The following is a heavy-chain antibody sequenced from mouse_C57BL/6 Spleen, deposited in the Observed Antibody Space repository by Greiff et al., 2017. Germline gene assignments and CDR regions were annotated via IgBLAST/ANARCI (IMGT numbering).Heavy chain of an antibody. CDR3: ARGGIYFFDY. CDR2: INPSSGYT. CDR1: GYTFTSYM. J-gene: IGHJ2*01. D-gene: IGHD2-1*01. Sequence: VQLQQSGAELARPGASVKMSCKASGYTFTSYMMHWVKQRPGQGLEWIGYINPSSGYTKYNQKFKDKATLTADKSASTAYMQLSSLTSEDSAVYYCARGGIYFFDYWGQGATLTVSS. V-gene: IGHV1-4*01.